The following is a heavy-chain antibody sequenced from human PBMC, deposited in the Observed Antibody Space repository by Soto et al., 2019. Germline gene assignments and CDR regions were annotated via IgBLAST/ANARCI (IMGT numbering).Heavy chain of an antibody. D-gene: IGHD1-26*01. CDR3: ARAYSGAYCSLDF. CDR2: MEWDDES. J-gene: IGHJ4*01. V-gene: IGHV2-70*04. CDR1: GFSLTTRGMS. Sequence: SGPTLVNPTQTLTLTCTFSGFSLTTRGMSVTWIRQPPGKALEWLARMEWDDESFYSTSLRTRLTVSKDTSKNQVVLTMTNMDPVDTATYYCARAYSGAYCSLDFWGHGTQVTVSS.